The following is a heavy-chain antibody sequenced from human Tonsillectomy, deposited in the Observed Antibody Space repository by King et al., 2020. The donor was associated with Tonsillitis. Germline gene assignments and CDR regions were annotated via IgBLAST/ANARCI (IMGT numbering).Heavy chain of an antibody. CDR2: IRFDGSKQ. CDR1: GFIFSDYS. D-gene: IGHD3-22*01. Sequence: VQLVESGGGVVQPGGSLRLSCAAAGFIFSDYSMHCVRQAPGKGLEWVAFIRFDGSKQMYEDSVKGRFTISRDNSKNTLYVQMSSLSADDTAIYYCAKALRDYPDSRGYYYAFDIWGQGTAVTVSS. V-gene: IGHV3-30*02. J-gene: IGHJ3*02. CDR3: AKALRDYPDSRGYYYAFDI.